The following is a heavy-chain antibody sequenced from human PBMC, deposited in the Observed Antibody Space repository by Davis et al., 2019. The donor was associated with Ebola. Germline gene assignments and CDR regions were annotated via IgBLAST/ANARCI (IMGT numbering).Heavy chain of an antibody. CDR3: ARGGGYCSSTSCPPGWFDP. V-gene: IGHV1-69*13. D-gene: IGHD2-2*01. CDR1: GGTFSSYA. J-gene: IGHJ5*02. CDR2: IIPIFGTA. Sequence: SVKVSCKASGGTFSSYAISWVRQAPGQGLEWMGGIIPIFGTANYAQKFQGRVTITADESTSTAYMELSSLRSEDTAVYYCARGGGYCSSTSCPPGWFDPWGQGTLVTVSS.